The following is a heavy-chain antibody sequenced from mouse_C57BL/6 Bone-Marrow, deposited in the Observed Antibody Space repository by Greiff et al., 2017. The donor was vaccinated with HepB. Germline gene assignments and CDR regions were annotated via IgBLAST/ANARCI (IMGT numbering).Heavy chain of an antibody. V-gene: IGHV1-54*01. D-gene: IGHD1-1*01. CDR2: INPGSGGT. CDR3: ARSIYYYGSSCDYFDY. Sequence: QVQLQQSGAELVRPGTSVKVSCKASGYAFTNYLIEWVKQRPGQGLEWIGVINPGSGGTNYNEKFKGKATLTADKSSSTAYMQLSSLTSEDSAVYCCARSIYYYGSSCDYFDYWGQGTTLTVSS. CDR1: GYAFTNYL. J-gene: IGHJ2*01.